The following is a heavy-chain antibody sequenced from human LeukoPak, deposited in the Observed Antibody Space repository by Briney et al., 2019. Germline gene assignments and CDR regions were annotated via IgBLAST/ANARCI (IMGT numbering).Heavy chain of an antibody. CDR1: GFTFSSYS. Sequence: KPGGSLRLSCAASGFTFSSYSMNWVRQAPGKGLEWVSSISSSSSYIYYADSVKGLFTISRDNAKNSLYLEMNSLRAEDTAVYDCARVAGDDYWGQGTLVTVSS. CDR3: ARVAGDDY. J-gene: IGHJ4*02. CDR2: ISSSSSYI. V-gene: IGHV3-21*01. D-gene: IGHD6-19*01.